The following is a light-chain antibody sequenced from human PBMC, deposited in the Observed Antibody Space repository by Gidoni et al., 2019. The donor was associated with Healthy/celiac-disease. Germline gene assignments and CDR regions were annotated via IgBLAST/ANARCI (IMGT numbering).Light chain of an antibody. CDR2: KAS. CDR1: QSIRSW. V-gene: IGKV1-5*03. Sequence: DIQLTQSPSTLSASVGDRVTITCRASQSIRSWLAWYQQKPGKAPKLLIYKASSLESGVPSRFSGSGSGTELTLTISSLQPDDFATYYCQQYNSYSPTFGQGTKVEIK. J-gene: IGKJ1*01. CDR3: QQYNSYSPT.